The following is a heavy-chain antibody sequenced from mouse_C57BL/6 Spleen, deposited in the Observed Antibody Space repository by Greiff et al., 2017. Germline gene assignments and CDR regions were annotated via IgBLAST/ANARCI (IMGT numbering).Heavy chain of an antibody. Sequence: QVQLQQPGPELVKPGASVKLSCKASGYTFTSYWMHWVKQRPGQGLEWIGNINPSNGGTNYNEKFKSKATLTVDKSSSTAYMQLSSLTSEDSAVYYCARMRTTVVPTGYFDVWGTGTTVTVSS. J-gene: IGHJ1*03. CDR1: GYTFTSYW. D-gene: IGHD1-1*01. CDR3: ARMRTTVVPTGYFDV. V-gene: IGHV1-53*01. CDR2: INPSNGGT.